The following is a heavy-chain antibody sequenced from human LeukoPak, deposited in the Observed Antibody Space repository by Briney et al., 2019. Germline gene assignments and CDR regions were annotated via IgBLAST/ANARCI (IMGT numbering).Heavy chain of an antibody. V-gene: IGHV4-34*08. CDR1: GFTFSSYA. CDR2: INHSGST. J-gene: IGHJ4*02. Sequence: PGGSLRLSCAASGFTFSSYAMSWIRQPPGKGLEWIGEINHSGSTNYNPSLKSRVTISVDTSKNQFSLKLSSVTAADTAVYYCASSRGRWLQSDTGGYFDYWGQGTLVTVSS. D-gene: IGHD5-24*01. CDR3: ASSRGRWLQSDTGGYFDY.